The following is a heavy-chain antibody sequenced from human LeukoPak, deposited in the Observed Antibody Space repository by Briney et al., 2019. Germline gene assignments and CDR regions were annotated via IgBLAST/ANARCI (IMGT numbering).Heavy chain of an antibody. J-gene: IGHJ4*02. CDR2: ISSSSSYI. CDR3: ARDGDSSGPLAVFDY. D-gene: IGHD3-22*01. V-gene: IGHV3-21*01. Sequence: GGSLRLSCAASGFTFSSYSMNWVRQAPGKGLEWVSSISSSSSYIYYADSVKGRFTISRDNAKNSLYLQMNSLRAEDTAVYYCARDGDSSGPLAVFDYWGQETLVTVSS. CDR1: GFTFSSYS.